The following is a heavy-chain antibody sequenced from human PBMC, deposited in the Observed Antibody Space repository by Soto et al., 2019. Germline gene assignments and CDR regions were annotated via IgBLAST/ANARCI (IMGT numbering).Heavy chain of an antibody. J-gene: IGHJ4*01. CDR1: GFPFSNAW. CDR3: TTDSRTTLPEIRFDY. V-gene: IGHV3-15*07. Sequence: SCAASGFPFSNAWINWVRQVPGKGLEWVGRVKSKTDGGSSDYAAPVKGRFAVSRDDSKNIVYLQMNSLKIEDTGVYYCTTDSRTTLPEIRFDYWGHGTQVTVSS. D-gene: IGHD1-26*01. CDR2: VKSKTDGGSS.